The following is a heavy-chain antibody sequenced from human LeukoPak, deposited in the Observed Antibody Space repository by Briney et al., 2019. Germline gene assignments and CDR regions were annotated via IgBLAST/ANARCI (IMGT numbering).Heavy chain of an antibody. CDR2: MYYSGNS. Sequence: SETLSLTCTVSGASIRSHYWSWIRQPPGKGLEWIGYMYYSGNSNYNPALKSRVTISVDTSKNQFSLKLSSVTAADTAVYYCARLGRYFDWSRSYYFDYWGQGTLVTVSS. CDR1: GASIRSHY. J-gene: IGHJ4*02. CDR3: ARLGRYFDWSRSYYFDY. D-gene: IGHD3-9*01. V-gene: IGHV4-59*08.